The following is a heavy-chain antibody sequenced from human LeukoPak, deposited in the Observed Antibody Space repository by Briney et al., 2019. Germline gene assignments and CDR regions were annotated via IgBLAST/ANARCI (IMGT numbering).Heavy chain of an antibody. J-gene: IGHJ4*02. V-gene: IGHV3-21*01. Sequence: GGSLRLSCAASGFTFSSYSMNWVRQAPGKGLEWVSSISSSSSYIYSADSVKGRFTISRDNAKDTLYLQMNSLRAEDTAMYYCTRGYYGDFDYWGQGTLVTVSS. CDR1: GFTFSSYS. CDR3: TRGYYGDFDY. D-gene: IGHD4-17*01. CDR2: ISSSSSYI.